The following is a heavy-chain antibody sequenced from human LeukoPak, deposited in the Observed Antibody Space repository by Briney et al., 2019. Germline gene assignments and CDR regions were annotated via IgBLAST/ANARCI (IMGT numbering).Heavy chain of an antibody. CDR1: GFTFSPYA. V-gene: IGHV3-30*18. CDR3: AKEMTYYYDMDV. J-gene: IGHJ6*02. CDR2: ISNDGSNK. Sequence: GGSLRLSCAASGFTFSPYAMHWVRQAPGKGLEWVALISNDGSNKYYADSVKGRFTISRDNSKNTLYLQMNSLRAEDTAVYYCAKEMTYYYDMDVWGQGTTVTVSS.